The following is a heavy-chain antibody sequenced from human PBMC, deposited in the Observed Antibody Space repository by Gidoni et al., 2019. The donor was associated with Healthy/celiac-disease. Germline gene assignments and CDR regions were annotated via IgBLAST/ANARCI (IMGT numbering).Heavy chain of an antibody. J-gene: IGHJ4*02. V-gene: IGHV3-48*02. CDR1: GFPFSSYS. CDR3: ARDPVLKETTGDKTDY. Sequence: EVQLVESGGGLVQPGGSLRLSSAASGFPFSSYSMNWVRQAPGKGLEWVSYISSSSSTIYYADSVKGRFTISRDNAKNSLYLQMNSLRDEDTAVYYCARDPVLKETTGDKTDYWGQGTLVTVSS. CDR2: ISSSSSTI. D-gene: IGHD2-8*02.